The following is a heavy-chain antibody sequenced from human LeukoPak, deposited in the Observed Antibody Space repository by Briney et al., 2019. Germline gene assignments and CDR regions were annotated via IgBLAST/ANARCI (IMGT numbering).Heavy chain of an antibody. CDR2: INPNSGGT. V-gene: IGHV1-2*02. CDR3: ARSITIFGVVIYWFDP. Sequence: GASVKVSCKASGYTFTGYYMHWVRQAPGQGLEWMGWINPNSGGTNYAQKFQGRVTMTRDTSISTAYMELSRLRSDDTAVYYCARSITIFGVVIYWFDPWGQGTLVTVSS. CDR1: GYTFTGYY. D-gene: IGHD3-3*01. J-gene: IGHJ5*02.